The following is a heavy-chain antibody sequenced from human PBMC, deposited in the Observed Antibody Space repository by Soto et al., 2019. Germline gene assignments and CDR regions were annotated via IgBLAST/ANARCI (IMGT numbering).Heavy chain of an antibody. CDR1: GGSLSSSSYY. D-gene: IGHD3-10*01. Sequence: QLQLQESGPGLVKPSETVSLTCSVSGGSLSSSSYYWAWIRQPPGKGLEWIGSISYSGRTYFNPSLRSRVTISVDTSKNQFSLRLSSVTAADTAVYYCARPGIRGSPSAFDFWGQGTIVTVSS. CDR2: ISYSGRT. CDR3: ARPGIRGSPSAFDF. V-gene: IGHV4-39*01. J-gene: IGHJ3*01.